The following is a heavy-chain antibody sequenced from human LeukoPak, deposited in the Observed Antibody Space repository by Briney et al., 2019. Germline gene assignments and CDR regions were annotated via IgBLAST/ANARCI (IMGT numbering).Heavy chain of an antibody. Sequence: ASVKVSCKASGYTFTSYGISWVRQAPGQGLEWMGWISAYNRNTKYGQKLQGRVTMTTDTSTSTAYMELRSLRSDDTAVYYCAKDEGPEWELPWYFDYWGQGTLVTVSS. CDR1: GYTFTSYG. CDR2: ISAYNRNT. J-gene: IGHJ4*02. V-gene: IGHV1-18*01. D-gene: IGHD1-26*01. CDR3: AKDEGPEWELPWYFDY.